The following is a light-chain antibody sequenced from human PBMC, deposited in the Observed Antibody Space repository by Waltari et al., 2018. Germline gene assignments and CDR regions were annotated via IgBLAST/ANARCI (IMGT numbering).Light chain of an antibody. J-gene: IGKJ1*01. CDR1: QTVSTY. CDR2: DAS. V-gene: IGKV3-11*01. CDR3: LQRSLWPWT. Sequence: IMLTQSPATLSLYPGVSATLSCRASQTVSTYLAWFQQKPGQAPSLLIYDASNRAPGIPARFSGSGSGTDFSLTISSLEPEDFAVYYCLQRSLWPWTFGQGTKVAVK.